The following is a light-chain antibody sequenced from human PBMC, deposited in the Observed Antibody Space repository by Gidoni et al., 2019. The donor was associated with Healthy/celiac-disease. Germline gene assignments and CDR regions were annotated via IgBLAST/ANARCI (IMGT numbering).Light chain of an antibody. CDR2: CAS. CDR1: QSVLNSSNIKNY. J-gene: IGKJ2*01. Sequence: DIVMTQSPDSMAVSLGERANINCKSSQSVLNSSNIKNYLAWYQQKPGQPPKLLIHCASTLESGVPSRFSGSGSGTDFTLTFSSLQAEDVAVSFCQQYYSTPYTFGQGTKLEIK. V-gene: IGKV4-1*01. CDR3: QQYYSTPYT.